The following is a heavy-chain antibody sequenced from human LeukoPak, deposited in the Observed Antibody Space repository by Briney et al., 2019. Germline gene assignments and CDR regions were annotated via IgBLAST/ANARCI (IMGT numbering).Heavy chain of an antibody. CDR1: GFTFSDYY. D-gene: IGHD6-19*01. CDR2: ISSSSSYT. Sequence: GGSLRLSCAASGFTFSDYYMSWIRQAPGKGLEWVSYISSSSSYTNYADSVKGRFTISRDNAKNSLYLQMNSLRAEDTAVYYCARESSGDIRFQIDYWGQGTLVTVSS. V-gene: IGHV3-11*06. CDR3: ARESSGDIRFQIDY. J-gene: IGHJ4*02.